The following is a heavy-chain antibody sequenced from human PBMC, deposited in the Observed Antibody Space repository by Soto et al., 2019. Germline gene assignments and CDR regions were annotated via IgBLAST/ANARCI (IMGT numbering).Heavy chain of an antibody. V-gene: IGHV3-48*02. D-gene: IGHD2-21*01. CDR2: ISSSGSTI. CDR1: GFSFSSHS. J-gene: IGHJ4*02. Sequence: EVQLVESGGGLVQPGGSLRLSCAASGFSFSSHSMKWVRQAPGKGLEWVSYISSSGSTIYYADSVKGRFTISRDNAKNSLYLQMNSLRDDDTAVYYCARGRGYCGGTNCYLDYWGQGVLVTVSS. CDR3: ARGRGYCGGTNCYLDY.